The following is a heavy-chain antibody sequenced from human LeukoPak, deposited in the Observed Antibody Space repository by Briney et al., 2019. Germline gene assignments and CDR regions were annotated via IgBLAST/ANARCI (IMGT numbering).Heavy chain of an antibody. V-gene: IGHV3-23*01. CDR1: GFTFSSYA. D-gene: IGHD3-10*01. CDR2: ISGSGGST. J-gene: IGHJ4*02. Sequence: GGSLTLSCAASGFTFSSYAMSWVRQAPGQGLEWVSAISGSGGSTYYADSVKGRFTISRDNSKNTLYLQMNSLRAEDTAVYYCAKVGSGSFSGYWGQGTLVTVSS. CDR3: AKVGSGSFSGY.